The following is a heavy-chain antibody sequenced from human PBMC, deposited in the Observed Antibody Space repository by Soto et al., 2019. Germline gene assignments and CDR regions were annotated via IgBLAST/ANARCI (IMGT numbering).Heavy chain of an antibody. V-gene: IGHV5-51*01. CDR3: ARQRYYYYDSSGYYSDY. D-gene: IGHD3-22*01. Sequence: GESLKISCKGSGYDFTDYWIGWVRQMPGKGLEYMGIIYPGDSETRYSPSFQGQVTISADKSISTAFLQLGSLKASDTAIYYCARQRYYYYDSSGYYSDYWGQGTLVTVSS. CDR1: GYDFTDYW. J-gene: IGHJ4*02. CDR2: IYPGDSET.